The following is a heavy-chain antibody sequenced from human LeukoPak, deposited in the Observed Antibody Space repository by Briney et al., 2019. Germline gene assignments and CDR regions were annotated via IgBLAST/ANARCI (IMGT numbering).Heavy chain of an antibody. CDR2: ISGSGGST. Sequence: GGSLSLSCPASGFTFSSYAMSWVRQAPGKGLEWVAAISGSGGSTYYADSVKGRFTISRDNSKNTLYLQMNSLRAEDTAVYYCAKDILPESYYYDSSGGFDYWGQGTLVTVSS. CDR1: GFTFSSYA. D-gene: IGHD3-22*01. CDR3: AKDILPESYYYDSSGGFDY. V-gene: IGHV3-23*01. J-gene: IGHJ4*02.